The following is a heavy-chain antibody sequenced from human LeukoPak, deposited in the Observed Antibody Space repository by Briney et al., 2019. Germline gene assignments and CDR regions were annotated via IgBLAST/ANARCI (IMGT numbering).Heavy chain of an antibody. V-gene: IGHV3-11*01. CDR2: ISSSGSTI. CDR3: AKSGYNYDSDAYAFIDY. D-gene: IGHD3-22*01. J-gene: IGHJ4*02. CDR1: GFTFSDYY. Sequence: GGSLRLSCAASGFTFSDYYMSWIRQAPGKGLEWVSYISSSGSTIYYADSVKGRFTISRDNAKNSLYLQMNSLRAEDTAVYYCAKSGYNYDSDAYAFIDYWGQGTLVTVSS.